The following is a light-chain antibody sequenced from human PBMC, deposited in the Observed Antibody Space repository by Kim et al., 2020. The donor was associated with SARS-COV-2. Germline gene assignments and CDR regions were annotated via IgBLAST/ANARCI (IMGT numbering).Light chain of an antibody. Sequence: QSVLTQPPSVSVAPGPRVTISCTGSSSNIGAHFDVHWYQQRPGTAPKLLIYGNTNRPSGVPDRFSASKSDISASLAITGLQAEDEADYYCQSYDSSLSGYVFGTGTKVTVL. CDR1: SSNIGAHFD. CDR3: QSYDSSLSGYV. J-gene: IGLJ1*01. V-gene: IGLV1-40*01. CDR2: GNT.